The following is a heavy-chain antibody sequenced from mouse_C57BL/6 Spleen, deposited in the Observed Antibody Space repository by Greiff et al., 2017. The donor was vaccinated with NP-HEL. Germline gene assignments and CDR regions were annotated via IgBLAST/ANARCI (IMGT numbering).Heavy chain of an antibody. Sequence: EVNVVESGGGLVQPGASLRLSCAASGFTFTDYYMSWVRQPPGKAPEWLALIRNKANGYTTEYTASVKGRFTISRDNSQNILYLQMNTLRAEDSATYYCVKAAGTGDYYAMDYWGQGTSVTVSS. CDR1: GFTFTDYY. D-gene: IGHD4-1*01. CDR2: IRNKANGYTT. V-gene: IGHV7-4*01. J-gene: IGHJ4*01. CDR3: VKAAGTGDYYAMDY.